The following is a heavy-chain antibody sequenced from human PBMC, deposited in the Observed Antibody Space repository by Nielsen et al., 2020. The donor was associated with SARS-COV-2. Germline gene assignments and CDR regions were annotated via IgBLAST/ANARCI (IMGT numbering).Heavy chain of an antibody. CDR2: ISAPSANI. CDR1: GFTFNTYA. J-gene: IGHJ4*02. D-gene: IGHD5-12*01. V-gene: IGHV3-48*02. Sequence: GESLKISCAASGFTFNTYAMNWVRQAPGKGLEWVAYISAPSANIHYAASVNGRFTVSRDNAKNSLYLQMNNLGDDDTTVYYCASDPSYASSWLHYFDFWGQGTLVTVSS. CDR3: ASDPSYASSWLHYFDF.